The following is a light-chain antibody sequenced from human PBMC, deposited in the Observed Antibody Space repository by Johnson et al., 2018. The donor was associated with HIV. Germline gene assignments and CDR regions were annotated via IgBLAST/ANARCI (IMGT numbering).Light chain of an antibody. CDR2: EDN. Sequence: QSVLTQPPSVSAAPGQKVTISCSGGRSNIGNNYVSWYQQLPGTTPKLLMYEDNERPSGIPDRFSGSKSGTSATLAISGLQTVDEAAYFCGTWASRLSIFVFGTAPKITV. CDR3: GTWASRLSIFV. CDR1: RSNIGNNY. V-gene: IGLV1-51*02. J-gene: IGLJ1*01.